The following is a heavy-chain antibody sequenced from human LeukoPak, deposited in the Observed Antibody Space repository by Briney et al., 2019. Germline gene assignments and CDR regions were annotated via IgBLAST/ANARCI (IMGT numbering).Heavy chain of an antibody. CDR2: INSDGSSI. Sequence: RGSLRLSCAASGFTFSSYWMHWVRQAPGKGLVLVSRINSDGSSISYADSVKGRFTSSRDNAKTTLYLQMNSLRAEDMAVYYCARTMGFFVVVPAAPDYWGQGTLVTVSS. V-gene: IGHV3-74*01. J-gene: IGHJ4*02. CDR1: GFTFSSYW. CDR3: ARTMGFFVVVPAAPDY. D-gene: IGHD2-2*01.